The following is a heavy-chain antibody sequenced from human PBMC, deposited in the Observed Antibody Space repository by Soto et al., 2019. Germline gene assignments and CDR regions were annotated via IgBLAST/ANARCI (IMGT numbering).Heavy chain of an antibody. J-gene: IGHJ4*02. CDR2: IIPIFGTA. CDR1: GGRKGSNA. V-gene: IGHV1-69*13. D-gene: IGHD3-22*01. Sequence: SVEVCCKDCGGRKGSNARRWVRQEHRQGLEWMGGIIPIFGTANYAQKSQGRVTITADESTSTASMELSSLRSEDTAVYYCARGGAYYYDSSGYYPYYFDYWGQGTLVTVSS. CDR3: ARGGAYYYDSSGYYPYYFDY.